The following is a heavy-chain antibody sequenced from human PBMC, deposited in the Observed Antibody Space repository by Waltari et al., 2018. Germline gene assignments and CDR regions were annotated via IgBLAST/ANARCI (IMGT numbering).Heavy chain of an antibody. J-gene: IGHJ4*02. CDR2: IYSGDNT. Sequence: EVQLVESGGGLIQPGGSLRLSCAVSGFTVSSIYMSWVRQAPGKGLEWVSLIYSGDNTYDAESVKGRFTISRDTSKNTLYLQMDSLRAEDTAVYYCARGNYNFWSGYFYYWGQGTLVTVSS. CDR1: GFTVSSIY. CDR3: ARGNYNFWSGYFYY. D-gene: IGHD3-3*01. V-gene: IGHV3-53*01.